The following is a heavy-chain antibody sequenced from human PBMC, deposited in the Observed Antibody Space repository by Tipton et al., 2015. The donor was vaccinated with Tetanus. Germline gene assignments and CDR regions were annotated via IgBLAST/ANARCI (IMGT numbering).Heavy chain of an antibody. CDR1: GFTFDKYA. D-gene: IGHD3-16*01. CDR3: TKDDYPGGIGY. J-gene: IGHJ4*02. V-gene: IGHV3-9*01. CDR2: VSLDSDRI. Sequence: SLRLSCAVSGFTFDKYAMHWVRQAPGKGLEWVSGVSLDSDRIDYADSVKGRFTSTRDNAKNSLYLQMNSLRVEDTALYYCTKDDYPGGIGYWGQGTLVTVSS.